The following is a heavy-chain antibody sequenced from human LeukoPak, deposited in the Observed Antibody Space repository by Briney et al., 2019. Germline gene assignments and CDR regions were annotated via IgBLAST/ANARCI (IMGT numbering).Heavy chain of an antibody. CDR2: INHSEST. J-gene: IGHJ4*02. CDR1: GGSISSNNW. CDR3: AGWASSSWSSIDY. D-gene: IGHD6-13*01. Sequence: PSETLSLTCAVSGGSISSNNWWSWVRQPPGKGLEWIGEINHSESTNYNPSLKSRVTMSVDTSKKQFSLKLTSVAAADTAVYYCAGWASSSWSSIDYWGQGILVTVSS. V-gene: IGHV4-4*02.